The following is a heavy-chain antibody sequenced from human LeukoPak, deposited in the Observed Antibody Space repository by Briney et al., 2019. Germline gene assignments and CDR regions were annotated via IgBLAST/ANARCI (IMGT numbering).Heavy chain of an antibody. Sequence: PGGSLRLSCAAPGFTFSDYYMSWIRQAPGRGLEWVSYISNSGTTRYYADSVKGRFTISRDNAKNSLYLQMNSLRAEDTAVYYCARDQTGITVAATGWFDPWGQGTLVTVSS. CDR2: ISNSGTTR. CDR3: ARDQTGITVAATGWFDP. D-gene: IGHD6-19*01. CDR1: GFTFSDYY. J-gene: IGHJ5*02. V-gene: IGHV3-11*04.